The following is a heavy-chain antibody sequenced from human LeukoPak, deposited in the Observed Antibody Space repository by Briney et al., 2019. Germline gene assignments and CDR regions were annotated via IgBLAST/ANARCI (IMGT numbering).Heavy chain of an antibody. CDR1: GGSISSGGYY. V-gene: IGHV4-30-2*01. Sequence: SQTLSLTCTVSGGSISSGGYYWSWIRQPPGKGLEWIGEINHSGSTNYNPSLKSRVTISVDTSKNQFSLKLSSVTAADTAVYYCARVSGVAAAGTPSDYWGQGTLVTISS. CDR3: ARVSGVAAAGTPSDY. D-gene: IGHD6-13*01. CDR2: INHSGST. J-gene: IGHJ4*02.